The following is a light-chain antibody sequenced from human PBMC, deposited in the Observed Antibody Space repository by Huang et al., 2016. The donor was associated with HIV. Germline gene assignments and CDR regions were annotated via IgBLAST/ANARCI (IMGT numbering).Light chain of an antibody. CDR1: QSISDD. V-gene: IGKV1-39*01. Sequence: DIHMTQSPSSLSASMRDRVTITCRASQSISDDLNWYQQKPGEAPRLLIHGATSSSNGVPPRFSGGGYGTEFTLTISDLQSEDFAMYYCQQSLSLPLTFGGGTKVEVK. CDR2: GAT. CDR3: QQSLSLPLT. J-gene: IGKJ4*01.